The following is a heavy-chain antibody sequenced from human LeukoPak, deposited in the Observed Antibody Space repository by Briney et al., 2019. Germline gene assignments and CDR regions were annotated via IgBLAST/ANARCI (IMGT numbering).Heavy chain of an antibody. J-gene: IGHJ4*02. CDR2: IYHSGST. D-gene: IGHD6-13*01. CDR3: ARVREDSSSWYFDY. CDR1: GVSISSGGYY. V-gene: IGHV4-30-2*01. Sequence: SETLSLTCTVSGVSISSGGYYWSWIRQPPGKGLEWIGYIYHSGSTYYNPSLKSRVTISVDRSKNQFSLKLSSVTAADTAVYYCARVREDSSSWYFDYWGQGTLVTVSS.